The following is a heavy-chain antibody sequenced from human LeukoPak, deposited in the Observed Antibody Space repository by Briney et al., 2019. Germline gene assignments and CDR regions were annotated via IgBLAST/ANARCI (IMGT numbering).Heavy chain of an antibody. Sequence: GASVKVSCKASGYTFTDYYMHWVRQAPGQGLEWMGWINPNILGTSYAQKFQGRVTMTRDTSTSTFYMELTSLTPDDTAVYFCARPLRSQRGYGGYDFDYFDYWGQGTLVTVSS. CDR2: INPNILGT. CDR1: GYTFTDYY. V-gene: IGHV1-2*02. D-gene: IGHD5-12*01. CDR3: ARPLRSQRGYGGYDFDYFDY. J-gene: IGHJ4*02.